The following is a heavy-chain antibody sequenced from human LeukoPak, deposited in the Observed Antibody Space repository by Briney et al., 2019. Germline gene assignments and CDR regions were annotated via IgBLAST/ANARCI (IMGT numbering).Heavy chain of an antibody. Sequence: ASVKVSCKASGYTFTSYGISWVRQAPGQGLEWMGWISAYNGDTNYAQKLQGRVTMTTDTSTSTAYMELRSLRSDDTAVYYCARGLRTYYDILTGPPKGFDPWGQGTLVTVSS. CDR2: ISAYNGDT. J-gene: IGHJ5*02. CDR1: GYTFTSYG. CDR3: ARGLRTYYDILTGPPKGFDP. V-gene: IGHV1-18*01. D-gene: IGHD3-9*01.